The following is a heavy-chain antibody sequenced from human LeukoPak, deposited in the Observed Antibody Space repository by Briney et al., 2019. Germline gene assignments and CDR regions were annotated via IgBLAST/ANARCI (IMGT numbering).Heavy chain of an antibody. D-gene: IGHD1-26*01. V-gene: IGHV3-23*01. Sequence: GGSLRLSCAASGLTFSGYAMNWVRQAPGKGLEWVSAISGSGGSTYYADSVKGRFTISRDNSKNTLYLQMNSLRAEDTAVYYCAKGRSGSYLSYYFDLWGQGTLVTVSS. CDR3: AKGRSGSYLSYYFDL. CDR2: ISGSGGST. J-gene: IGHJ4*02. CDR1: GLTFSGYA.